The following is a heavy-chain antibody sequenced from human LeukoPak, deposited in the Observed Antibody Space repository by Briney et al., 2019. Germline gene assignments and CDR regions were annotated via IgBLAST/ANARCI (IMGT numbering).Heavy chain of an antibody. Sequence: GGSLRLSCAASGFTFSSYAMHWVRQAPGKGLQWVANIKTDGSEKYYVDSVKGRFTISRDNAKNSLYLQMNSLRAEDTAVYYCATYSSLNRREFQYWGQGTLLTVSS. CDR2: IKTDGSEK. CDR3: ATYSSLNRREFQY. CDR1: GFTFSSYA. D-gene: IGHD3-22*01. J-gene: IGHJ1*01. V-gene: IGHV3-7*01.